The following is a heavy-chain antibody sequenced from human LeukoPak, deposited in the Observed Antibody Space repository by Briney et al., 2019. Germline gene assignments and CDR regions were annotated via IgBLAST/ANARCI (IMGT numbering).Heavy chain of an antibody. D-gene: IGHD3-9*01. Sequence: PGGSLRLSCAASGFTFSSYAMSWVRQAPGKGLEWVSAISGSGGSTYYADSVKGRFTLSRDNSKNTLYLQMNSLRAEDTAVYYCAKLDPRYFDWLLFDYWGQGTLVTVSS. CDR3: AKLDPRYFDWLLFDY. CDR1: GFTFSSYA. CDR2: ISGSGGST. J-gene: IGHJ4*02. V-gene: IGHV3-23*01.